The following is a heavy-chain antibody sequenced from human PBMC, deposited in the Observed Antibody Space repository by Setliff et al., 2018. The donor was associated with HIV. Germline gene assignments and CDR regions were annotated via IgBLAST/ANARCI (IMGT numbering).Heavy chain of an antibody. V-gene: IGHV4-59*01. CDR2: VYYSGST. CDR3: ARGNYDTSDYYTNFYYYYMDV. D-gene: IGHD3-22*01. CDR1: GDPISTYY. J-gene: IGHJ6*03. Sequence: SETLSLTCTVSGDPISTYYWSWVRKPPGKGLEWIGYVYYSGSTSYSPSLRGRVTMSVNPSKNQFSLKLNSVTAADTAIYYCARGNYDTSDYYTNFYYYYMDVWGKGTAVTVSS.